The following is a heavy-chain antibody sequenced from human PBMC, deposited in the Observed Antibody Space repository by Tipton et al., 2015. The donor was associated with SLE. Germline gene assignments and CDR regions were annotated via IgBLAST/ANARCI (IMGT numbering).Heavy chain of an antibody. CDR3: AGGGGAQGDYYYMDV. J-gene: IGHJ6*03. D-gene: IGHD3-16*01. CDR1: GYTFTSYG. CDR2: ISAYNGNT. V-gene: IGHV1-18*01. Sequence: QLVQSGAEVKKPGASVKVSCKASGYTFTSYGISWVRQAPGQGLEWMGWISAYNGNTNYAQKFQGRVTMTTDTSTSTAYMELRSLRSDATAVFYCAGGGGAQGDYYYMDVWGKGTPVTVSS.